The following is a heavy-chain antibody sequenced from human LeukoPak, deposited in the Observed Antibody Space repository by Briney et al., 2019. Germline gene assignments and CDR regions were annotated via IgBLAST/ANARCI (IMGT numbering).Heavy chain of an antibody. V-gene: IGHV3-23*01. CDR1: GFSFSRYY. D-gene: IGHD3/OR15-3a*01. Sequence: GGSLRLSCAASGFSFSRYYMSWVRQAPGKGLEWVSSITGGGVAYYVDSVKGRFTVSRDNSKNTLYLQINSLTAEDTAFYYCAKGRGTGAVDWFDPWGQGTLVTVSS. J-gene: IGHJ5*02. CDR2: ITGGGVA. CDR3: AKGRGTGAVDWFDP.